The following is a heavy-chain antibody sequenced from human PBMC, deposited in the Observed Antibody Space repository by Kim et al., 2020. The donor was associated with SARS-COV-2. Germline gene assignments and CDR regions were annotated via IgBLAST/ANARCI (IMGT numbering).Heavy chain of an antibody. V-gene: IGHV1-18*01. CDR2: IRVYNGNA. J-gene: IGHJ4*02. D-gene: IGHD1-1*01. Sequence: ASVNVSCKASGYTFTNYGISWVRQAPGQGLEWMGWIRVYNGNAKYAQKLQGRLTMTTDTATNTAYMELRSLRTDDTAVYYCASAGTTSGTTVPDYWGQGTLVTVSS. CDR1: GYTFTNYG. CDR3: ASAGTTSGTTVPDY.